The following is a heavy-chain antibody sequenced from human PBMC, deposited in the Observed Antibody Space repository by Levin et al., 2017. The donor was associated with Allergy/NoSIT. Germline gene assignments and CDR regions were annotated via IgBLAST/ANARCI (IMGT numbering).Heavy chain of an antibody. J-gene: IGHJ5*02. CDR1: GYTFTSYG. V-gene: IGHV1-18*01. D-gene: IGHD6-13*01. Sequence: GESLKVSCKASGYTFTSYGISWVRQAPGQGLEWMGWISAYNGNTNYAQKLQGRVTMTTDTSTSTAYMELRSLRSDDTAVYYCAVVRGIAAAGIVNWFDPWGQGTLVTVSS. CDR3: AVVRGIAAAGIVNWFDP. CDR2: ISAYNGNT.